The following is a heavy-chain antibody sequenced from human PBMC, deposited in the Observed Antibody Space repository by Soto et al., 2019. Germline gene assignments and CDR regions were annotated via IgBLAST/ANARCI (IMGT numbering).Heavy chain of an antibody. D-gene: IGHD1-26*01. CDR2: IVVGSGNT. J-gene: IGHJ3*02. CDR1: GFTFTSSA. V-gene: IGHV1-58*01. CDR3: AASFINSGSYYEIAFDI. Sequence: SVKVSCKASGFTFTSSAVQWVRQARGQRLEWIGWIVVGSGNTNYAQKSQERVTITRDMSTSTAYMELSSLRSEDTAVYYCAASFINSGSYYEIAFDIWGQGTMVTVSS.